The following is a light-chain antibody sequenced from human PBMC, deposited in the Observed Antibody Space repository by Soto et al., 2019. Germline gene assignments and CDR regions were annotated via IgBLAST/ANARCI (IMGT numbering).Light chain of an antibody. Sequence: QSALTQPASVSWSLEQSITIACTGTSGDVGGHNYVSWYQQHPGKAPKLVIYEVSNRPSGVSNRFSGSKSGNTASLTISGLQAEDEADYYCSSYTSSSTLVLGGGTKLTVL. CDR3: SSYTSSSTLV. CDR2: EVS. CDR1: SGDVGGHNY. J-gene: IGLJ2*01. V-gene: IGLV2-14*01.